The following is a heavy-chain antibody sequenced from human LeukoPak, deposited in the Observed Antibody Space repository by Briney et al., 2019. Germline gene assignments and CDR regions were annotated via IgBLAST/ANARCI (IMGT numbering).Heavy chain of an antibody. V-gene: IGHV3-48*01. CDR2: ITSSSSAI. D-gene: IGHD6-6*01. CDR3: ARHLYSSSPD. J-gene: IGHJ1*01. CDR1: GFTFSTYS. Sequence: GGSLRLSCADSGFTFSTYSMNWVRQAPGKGLEWVSHITSSSSAIYYADSVKGRFSISRDNAKNSLYLQMNSLRAEDTAVYYCARHLYSSSPDWGQGILVTVSS.